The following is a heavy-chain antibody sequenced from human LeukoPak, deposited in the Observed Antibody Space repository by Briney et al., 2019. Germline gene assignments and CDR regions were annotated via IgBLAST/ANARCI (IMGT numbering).Heavy chain of an antibody. CDR2: INPTVGDT. Sequence: GASVKVSCKASGYTLTSYYMHWVRPAPGQGGEWMGIINPTVGDTIYAQKFQGRVTMTRDMSTSTVYMELSSLRSDDTAVYYCARYGFSSSWQGGWHAFDIWGQGTMVTVSS. V-gene: IGHV1-46*01. CDR3: ARYGFSSSWQGGWHAFDI. D-gene: IGHD6-13*01. J-gene: IGHJ3*02. CDR1: GYTLTSYY.